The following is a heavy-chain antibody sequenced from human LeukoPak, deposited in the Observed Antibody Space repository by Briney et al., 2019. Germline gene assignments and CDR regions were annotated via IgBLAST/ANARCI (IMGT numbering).Heavy chain of an antibody. CDR3: VRDWIGISIPIQRIVGYFQH. CDR2: ISHDGRYK. Sequence: PGGSLRLSCAASGFTFSSYSMNWVRQAPGKGLEWVAVISHDGRYKYSADSVRGRFIISRDTSSNTLSLQMDSLTTEDTAVYYCVRDWIGISIPIQRIVGYFQHWGQGTLVTVSS. J-gene: IGHJ1*01. CDR1: GFTFSSYS. D-gene: IGHD2-21*01. V-gene: IGHV3-30*03.